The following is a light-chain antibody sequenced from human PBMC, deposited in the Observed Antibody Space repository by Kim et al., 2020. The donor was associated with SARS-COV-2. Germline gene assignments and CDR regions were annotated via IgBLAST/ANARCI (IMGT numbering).Light chain of an antibody. CDR3: QQYYSYPLT. V-gene: IGKV1-8*01. CDR2: AAS. J-gene: IGKJ4*01. CDR1: QDISSY. Sequence: ASIGDRVTITCRASQDISSYLAWYQQKPGKAPKLLIYAASTLQSGVPSRFSGSGSGTDFTLTISSLQSEDFATYYCQQYYSYPLTFGGGTKVDIK.